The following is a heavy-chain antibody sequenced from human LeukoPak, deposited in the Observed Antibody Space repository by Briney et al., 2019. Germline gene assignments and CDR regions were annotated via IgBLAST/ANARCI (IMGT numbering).Heavy chain of an antibody. J-gene: IGHJ4*02. D-gene: IGHD6-13*01. CDR3: AVTNSGYSSSWFDY. Sequence: ASVKVSCKASGYTFTSYGISWVRQAPGQGLEWMGWISAYNGNTNYAQKLQGRVTMTTDTSTSTAYMELRSLRSDDTAVYYCAVTNSGYSSSWFDYWGQGTLVTVSS. CDR1: GYTFTSYG. CDR2: ISAYNGNT. V-gene: IGHV1-18*01.